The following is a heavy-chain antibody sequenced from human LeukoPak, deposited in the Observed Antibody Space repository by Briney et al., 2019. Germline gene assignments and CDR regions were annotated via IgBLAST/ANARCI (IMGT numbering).Heavy chain of an antibody. D-gene: IGHD3-10*01. CDR1: GDSISNSYG. CDR2: VYHSGST. V-gene: IGHV4-4*02. Sequence: PSGTLSLTCAVSGDSISNSYGWTWVRQPPGKGLEWIGEVYHSGSTNYNPSLKSRVTISVDKPNNQFSLRLSSVTAADTAVYYCARDLPGSGVNCDQWGQGTLVTVSS. J-gene: IGHJ4*02. CDR3: ARDLPGSGVNCDQ.